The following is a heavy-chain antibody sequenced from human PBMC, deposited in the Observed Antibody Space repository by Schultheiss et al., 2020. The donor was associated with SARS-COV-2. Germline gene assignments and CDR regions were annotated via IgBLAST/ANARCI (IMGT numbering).Heavy chain of an antibody. D-gene: IGHD2-2*01. CDR3: AREGEYCISTSCYFGAFDI. CDR1: GGSISSYY. Sequence: SETLSLTCTVSGGSISSYYWSWIRQHPGKGLEWIGYIYYSGSTNYNPSLKSRVTISVDTSKNQFSLKLSSVTAADTAVYYCAREGEYCISTSCYFGAFDIWGQGTMVTVSS. V-gene: IGHV4-59*12. CDR2: IYYSGST. J-gene: IGHJ3*02.